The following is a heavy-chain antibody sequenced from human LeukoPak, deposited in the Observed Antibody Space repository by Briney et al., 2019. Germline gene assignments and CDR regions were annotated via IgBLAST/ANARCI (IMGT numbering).Heavy chain of an antibody. V-gene: IGHV3-66*02. CDR3: ARGGIPTGPYYYFYYIDL. Sequence: GGSLRLSCAASGFTVSSNYMSWVRQAPGKGLEWVSVIYSGGSTYYADSVKGRFTISRDNSRNTLYLQMNSLSGEDAAVYSCARGGIPTGPYYYFYYIDLWGKGTAVTVSS. CDR1: GFTVSSNY. J-gene: IGHJ6*03. CDR2: IYSGGST. D-gene: IGHD3-10*01.